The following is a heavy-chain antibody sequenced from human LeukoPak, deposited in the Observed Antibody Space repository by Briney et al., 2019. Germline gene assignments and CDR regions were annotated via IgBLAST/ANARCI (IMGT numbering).Heavy chain of an antibody. CDR2: ISGSGGST. CDR3: ACRGYCSSTSCYTYYYYGMDV. V-gene: IGHV3-23*01. J-gene: IGHJ6*02. CDR1: GFTFSSYA. D-gene: IGHD2-2*02. Sequence: GGSLRLSCAASGFTFSSYAMSWVRQAPGKGLEWVSAISGSGGSTYYADSVKGRFTISRDNSKNTLYLQMNSLRAEDTAVYYCACRGYCSSTSCYTYYYYGMDVWGQGTTVTVSS.